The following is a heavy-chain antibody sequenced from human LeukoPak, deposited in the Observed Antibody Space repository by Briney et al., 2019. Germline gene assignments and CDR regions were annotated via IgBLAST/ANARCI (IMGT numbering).Heavy chain of an antibody. CDR1: GFTFSNYA. CDR3: ARGYSGDDDFFY. J-gene: IGHJ4*02. V-gene: IGHV3-23*01. D-gene: IGHD5-12*01. CDR2: ISGTGDNT. Sequence: GGSLRLSCAASGFTFSNYAMRWDRQAPGKGLEWVSYISGTGDNTQYADSVKGRFTISRDNSKNTVSLQINNLRAEDTAVYYCARGYSGDDDFFYWGQGTLVTVSS.